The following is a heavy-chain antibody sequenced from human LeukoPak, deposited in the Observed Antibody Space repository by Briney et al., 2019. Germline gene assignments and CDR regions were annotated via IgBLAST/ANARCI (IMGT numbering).Heavy chain of an antibody. CDR1: GGSFSGYY. Sequence: PSETLSLTCAVYGGSFSGYYWSWIRQPAGKGLEWIGRVYSGGSSDYDPSLKSRVTISADTSNNQFSLKLTSVTAADTAVYYCARGLNYYESSGLGYWGQGTLVTVSS. CDR3: ARGLNYYESSGLGY. V-gene: IGHV4-59*10. D-gene: IGHD3-22*01. J-gene: IGHJ4*02. CDR2: VYSGGSS.